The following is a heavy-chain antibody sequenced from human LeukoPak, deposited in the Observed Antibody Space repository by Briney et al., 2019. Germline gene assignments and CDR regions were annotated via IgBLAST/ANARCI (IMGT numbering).Heavy chain of an antibody. Sequence: GGSLRLSCAASGFTFSASDMNWVRQTPGKGLEWVSSISSSSSYIYYADSVKGRYSISRDNAKKSLYLQMNSLRAEDTAVYYCARDPIYAPPPLAAFDIWGQGTLVTVSS. D-gene: IGHD3-16*01. CDR3: ARDPIYAPPPLAAFDI. J-gene: IGHJ3*02. V-gene: IGHV3-21*01. CDR2: ISSSSSYI. CDR1: GFTFSASD.